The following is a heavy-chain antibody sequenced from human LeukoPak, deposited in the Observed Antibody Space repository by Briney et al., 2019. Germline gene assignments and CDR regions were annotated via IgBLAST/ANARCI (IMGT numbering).Heavy chain of an antibody. Sequence: PGGSLRLSCAASGFIISDHYMDWLRQAPGKGLEWVGRSRNKADSYTTYYAASVKGRFTISRDDSKNSVYLQMNSLKAEDTAVYYCTRHFFSEWGQGTLVTVSS. CDR2: SRNKADSYTT. CDR3: TRHFFSE. D-gene: IGHD3-3*02. J-gene: IGHJ4*02. CDR1: GFIISDHY. V-gene: IGHV3-72*01.